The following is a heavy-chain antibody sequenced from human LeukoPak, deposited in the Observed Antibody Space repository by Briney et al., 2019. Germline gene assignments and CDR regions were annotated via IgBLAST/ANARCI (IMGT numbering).Heavy chain of an antibody. V-gene: IGHV3-15*01. CDR1: GFTFSNAW. CDR3: TTEVNYYDSSGYHYEDY. Sequence: GGSLRLSCAASGFTFSNAWMTWVRQAPGKGLEWVGRIKSRTDGGTTDYGAPVKGRFTISRDDSKNTLSLQMNSLKTEDTAMYYCTTEVNYYDSSGYHYEDYWGQGTLVTVSS. D-gene: IGHD3-22*01. CDR2: IKSRTDGGTT. J-gene: IGHJ4*02.